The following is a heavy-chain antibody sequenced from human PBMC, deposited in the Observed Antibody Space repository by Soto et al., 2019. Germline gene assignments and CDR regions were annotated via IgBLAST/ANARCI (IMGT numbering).Heavy chain of an antibody. CDR3: ARAGRITMVRGEVAYDY. CDR1: GYTFTSYG. CDR2: ISAYNGNT. D-gene: IGHD3-10*01. V-gene: IGHV1-18*01. J-gene: IGHJ4*02. Sequence: QVQLVQSGAEVKKPGASVKVSCKASGYTFTSYGISWVRQAPGQGLEWMGWISAYNGNTNYAQKLQGRVTMTTDTSTSTAYMELRSLISDDTVVYYCARAGRITMVRGEVAYDYWGQGTLVTVSS.